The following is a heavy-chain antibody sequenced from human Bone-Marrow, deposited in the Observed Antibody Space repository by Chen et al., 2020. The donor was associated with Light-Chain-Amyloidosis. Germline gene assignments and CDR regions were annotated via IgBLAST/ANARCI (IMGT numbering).Heavy chain of an antibody. Sequence: EVQLLESGGNLVQPGGSLRLSCTASGFILDHYAMSWVRQAPGKGLEWVSAIRGGSGDDTRYADAVRGRFSVSRDKSTLFLGMTSLRAEDTAVYYCVKDAVAGNNVWDYFDYWGQGILVTVSS. CDR3: VKDAVAGNNVWDYFDY. D-gene: IGHD6-19*01. CDR2: IRGGSGDDT. J-gene: IGHJ4*02. V-gene: IGHV3-23*01. CDR1: GFILDHYA.